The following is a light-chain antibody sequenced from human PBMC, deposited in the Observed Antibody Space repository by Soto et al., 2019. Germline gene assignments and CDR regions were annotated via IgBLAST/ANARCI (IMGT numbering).Light chain of an antibody. CDR3: QQYYTTLALT. CDR1: QSVLYSSNNKNY. CDR2: WAS. J-gene: IGKJ4*01. V-gene: IGKV4-1*01. Sequence: DIVMTQSPDSLAVSLGERATINCKSSQSVLYSSNNKNYLAWYQQKPGQPPKLLIYWASTRESGVPDRFSGSGSGTDFTLTISSLQAEDVAVYYCQQYYTTLALTFGAGTKVDIK.